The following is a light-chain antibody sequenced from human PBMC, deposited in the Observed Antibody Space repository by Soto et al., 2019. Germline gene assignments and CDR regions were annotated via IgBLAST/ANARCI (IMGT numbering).Light chain of an antibody. V-gene: IGKV1-5*03. CDR2: KGY. CDR1: QSLPSTW. CDR3: QQYAARSPWT. Sequence: DVQMTQSPSTLSASVGDKVTITCRASQSLPSTWLAWFQQRPGKAPNVLIYKGYALASGVSSRFSGRGYETEFTLTIISLQPDDFTTYYCQQYAARSPWTFGQGTRV. J-gene: IGKJ1*01.